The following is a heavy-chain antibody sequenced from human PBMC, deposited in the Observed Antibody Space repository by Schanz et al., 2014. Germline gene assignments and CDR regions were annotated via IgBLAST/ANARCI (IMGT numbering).Heavy chain of an antibody. D-gene: IGHD4-17*01. CDR2: ITSGSAK. Sequence: QVQLVESGGGLVKPGGSLRLSCTASGFTFRDYQMTWIRQAPGKGLEWVSYITSGSAKFYADSVKGRFTISRDNAKNSLYLQMNSLRAEDTAVYYCARNYGGHSEESDRYGMDVWGQGTTVTVSS. CDR1: GFTFRDYQ. V-gene: IGHV3-11*04. CDR3: ARNYGGHSEESDRYGMDV. J-gene: IGHJ6*02.